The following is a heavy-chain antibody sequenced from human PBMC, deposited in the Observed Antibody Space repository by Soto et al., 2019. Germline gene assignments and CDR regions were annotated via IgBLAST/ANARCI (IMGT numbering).Heavy chain of an antibody. D-gene: IGHD2-2*01. V-gene: IGHV4-59*08. J-gene: IGHJ6*02. CDR1: GGSLSSYY. Sequence: SETLSLTCTVSGGSLSSYYWSWIRQPPGKGLEWIGYIYYSGSTNYNPSLKSRVTISVDTSKNQFSLKLNSMTAADTAVYYCARLHGYCISSSCHGHYAMDVWGQGTTVTVSS. CDR3: ARLHGYCISSSCHGHYAMDV. CDR2: IYYSGST.